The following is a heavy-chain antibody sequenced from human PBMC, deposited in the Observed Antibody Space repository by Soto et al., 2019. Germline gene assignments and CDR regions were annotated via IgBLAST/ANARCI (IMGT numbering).Heavy chain of an antibody. V-gene: IGHV4-34*01. CDR3: ARYSSSWSKYLPY. CDR2: INQGGSG. CDR1: GGSLSGYY. Sequence: VQLQQWGAGLFKSSETVSLTCAVYGGSLSGYYWSWIRQTPGKRLEWIGDINQGGSGTYKPSLRIRVTFSLDPSKNQFSLKLNSVIGAGTAVYYCARYSSSWSKYLPYWGRGTLVTGS. J-gene: IGHJ1*01. D-gene: IGHD6-13*01.